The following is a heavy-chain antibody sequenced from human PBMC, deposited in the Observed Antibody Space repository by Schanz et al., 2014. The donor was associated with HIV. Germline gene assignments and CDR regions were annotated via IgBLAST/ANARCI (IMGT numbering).Heavy chain of an antibody. Sequence: EVQLLESGGGLVQPGGSLRLSCAASGFTFSGFAMSWVRQTPGKGLEWVSTISASGGSTYYADSVLARFTISRDNSKNTLYLQMTTLRTEDTAVYYCAKPEYDSRGNSQSHFDSWGQGTLVTVSP. J-gene: IGHJ4*02. D-gene: IGHD3-22*01. V-gene: IGHV3-23*01. CDR2: ISASGGST. CDR3: AKPEYDSRGNSQSHFDS. CDR1: GFTFSGFA.